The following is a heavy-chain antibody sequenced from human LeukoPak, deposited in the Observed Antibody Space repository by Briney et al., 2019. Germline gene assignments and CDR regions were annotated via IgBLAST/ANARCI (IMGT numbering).Heavy chain of an antibody. Sequence: GGSLRLSCAASGFTFSSSSISWVRQAPGKGLEWVSAITDAVGSTHYADSVKGRFTISSDNSKNTVYLQMNSLRPEDMAVYYCASGGSYPYYFDYWGQGTLVTVSS. D-gene: IGHD1-26*01. V-gene: IGHV3-23*01. CDR3: ASGGSYPYYFDY. CDR2: ITDAVGST. CDR1: GFTFSSSS. J-gene: IGHJ4*02.